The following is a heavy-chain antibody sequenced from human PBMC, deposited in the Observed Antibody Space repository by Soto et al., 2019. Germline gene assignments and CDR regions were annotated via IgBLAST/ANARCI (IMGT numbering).Heavy chain of an antibody. Sequence: EVQLAESGGDLVQPGGSLRLSCIGSGFTFSYYEMNWVRQAPGKGLERVAFISHTDRLTHYPDSVRGRFTISRDNAKNSLYLHMTSLRVEDTAVYYCARDTGRASADLWGQGTLVPVSS. V-gene: IGHV3-48*03. CDR3: ARDTGRASADL. J-gene: IGHJ5*02. CDR1: GFTFSYYE. CDR2: ISHTDRLT. D-gene: IGHD6-13*01.